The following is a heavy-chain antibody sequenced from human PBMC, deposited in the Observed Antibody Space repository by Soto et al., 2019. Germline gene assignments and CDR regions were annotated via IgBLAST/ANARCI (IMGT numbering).Heavy chain of an antibody. CDR2: ISSSGGST. V-gene: IGHV3-23*01. CDR1: GFTFGSNA. D-gene: IGHD2-15*01. J-gene: IGHJ4*02. CDR3: AKAQGGSYFDY. Sequence: XGSRRLACAASGFTFGSNAMSWVRQAPGKGLEWVSGISSSGGSTYYADSVKGRFTISRDNSKNMLYLQMNNLRAEDTAVYYCAKAQGGSYFDYWGQGTLVTVSS.